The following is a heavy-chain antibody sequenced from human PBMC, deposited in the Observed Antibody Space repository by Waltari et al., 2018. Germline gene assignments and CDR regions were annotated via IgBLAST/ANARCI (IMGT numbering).Heavy chain of an antibody. CDR3: ARGPTGTTWEYWFDP. Sequence: QVQLQESGPGLVKPSETLSLTCTVSGGSISSYYWSWIRQPPGKGLEWIGYIYYSGSTNYNPSLQSRVTISVDTSKNQFSLKLSSVTAADTAVYYCARGPTGTTWEYWFDPWGQGTLVTVSS. J-gene: IGHJ5*02. CDR2: IYYSGST. V-gene: IGHV4-59*01. D-gene: IGHD1-1*01. CDR1: GGSISSYY.